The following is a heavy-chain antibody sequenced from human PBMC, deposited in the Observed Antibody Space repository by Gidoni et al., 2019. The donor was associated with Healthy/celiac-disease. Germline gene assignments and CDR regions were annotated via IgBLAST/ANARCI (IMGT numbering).Heavy chain of an antibody. CDR1: GYTFTGYY. D-gene: IGHD5-12*01. V-gene: IGHV1-2*02. Sequence: QVQLVQSGAEVKKPGASVKVSCKASGYTFTGYYMHWVRQAPGQGLEWMGWINPNSGGTNYAQKFQGRVTMTRDTSISTAYMELSRLRSDDTAVYYCARVIAISEMATENSPPPFDYWGQGTLVTVSS. CDR2: INPNSGGT. CDR3: ARVIAISEMATENSPPPFDY. J-gene: IGHJ4*02.